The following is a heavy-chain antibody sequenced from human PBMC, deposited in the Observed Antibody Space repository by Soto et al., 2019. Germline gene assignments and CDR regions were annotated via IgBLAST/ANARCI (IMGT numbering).Heavy chain of an antibody. J-gene: IGHJ4*02. D-gene: IGHD3-3*01. V-gene: IGHV1-18*01. CDR3: AKGTNYDFWSGYSW. CDR1: GYTFTSYG. CDR2: ISAYNGNT. Sequence: ASVKVSCKASGYTFTSYGISWVRQAPGQGLEWMGWISAYNGNTNYAQKLQGRVTMTTDTSTSTAYMELRSLRSDDTAVYYCAKGTNYDFWSGYSWWGKGTLVTVSP.